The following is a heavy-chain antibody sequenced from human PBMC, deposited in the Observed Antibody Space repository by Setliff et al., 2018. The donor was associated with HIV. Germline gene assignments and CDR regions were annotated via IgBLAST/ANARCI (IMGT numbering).Heavy chain of an antibody. D-gene: IGHD3-22*01. CDR2: LYYSGST. Sequence: LSLTCTVSGGSIRSSSYYWGWIRQPPGKGLEWIGRLYYSGSTYYNPSLKSRVTISVDTSKNQFSLKLSSVTAADTAVYYCARRSVTYYYDSSGYYDGAFDIWGQGTMVTVSS. V-gene: IGHV4-39*01. J-gene: IGHJ3*02. CDR1: GGSIRSSSYY. CDR3: ARRSVTYYYDSSGYYDGAFDI.